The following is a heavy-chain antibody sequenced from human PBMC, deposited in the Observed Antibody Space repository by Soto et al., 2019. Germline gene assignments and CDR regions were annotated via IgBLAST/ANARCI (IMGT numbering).Heavy chain of an antibody. D-gene: IGHD1-1*01. CDR3: AREVNGIQAFDY. J-gene: IGHJ4*02. CDR1: GDSISSSNW. CDR2: ISHSGST. V-gene: IGHV4-4*02. Sequence: QVQLQESGPGLVKPSGTLSLTCAVSGDSISSSNWWNWVRQPPGKGLEWNGEISHSGSTNYNPSRKSRVTLSVDKSKNHLSLKLDSVIAADTAVYYCAREVNGIQAFDYWCQGTLVTVSS.